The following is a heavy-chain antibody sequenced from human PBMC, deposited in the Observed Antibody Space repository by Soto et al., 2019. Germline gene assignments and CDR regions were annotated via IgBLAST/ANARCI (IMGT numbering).Heavy chain of an antibody. CDR3: AKDHDEDFGYDLDYFDY. CDR2: ISWSSVTF. V-gene: IGHV3-9*01. J-gene: IGHJ4*02. D-gene: IGHD5-12*01. Sequence: GGSLRLSCAASGFTFSSYWMHWVRQAPGKGLEWVSGISWSSVTFDYADSVKGRFTISRDNAKNSLYLQMNSLRAEDTAFYYCAKDHDEDFGYDLDYFDYWGRGTLVTVSS. CDR1: GFTFSSYW.